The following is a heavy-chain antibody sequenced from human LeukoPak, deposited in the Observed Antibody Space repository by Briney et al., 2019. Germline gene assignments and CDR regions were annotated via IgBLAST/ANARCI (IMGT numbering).Heavy chain of an antibody. Sequence: KASETLSLTCAVYGGSFSGYYWSWIRQPPGKGLEWIGEINHSGSTNYNPSLKSRVTISVDTSKNQFSLKLSSVTAADTAVYYCARGWVTGYCSSTSCYSLDYWGQGTLVTVSS. J-gene: IGHJ4*02. CDR3: ARGWVTGYCSSTSCYSLDY. CDR1: GGSFSGYY. D-gene: IGHD2-2*01. V-gene: IGHV4-34*01. CDR2: INHSGST.